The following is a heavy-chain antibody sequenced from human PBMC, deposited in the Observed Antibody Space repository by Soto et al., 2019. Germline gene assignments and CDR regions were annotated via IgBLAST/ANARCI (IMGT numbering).Heavy chain of an antibody. CDR2: IYHSGST. V-gene: IGHV4-4*02. CDR1: GGSISSSNW. J-gene: IGHJ6*02. D-gene: IGHD1-26*01. Sequence: PSETLSLTCAVSGGSISSSNWWSWVRQPPGKGLEWIGEIYHSGSTDYNPSLKSRVTISVDKSKNQFSLKLSSVTAADTAVYYCARVASGTKGGMDVWGQGTTVTVSS. CDR3: ARVASGTKGGMDV.